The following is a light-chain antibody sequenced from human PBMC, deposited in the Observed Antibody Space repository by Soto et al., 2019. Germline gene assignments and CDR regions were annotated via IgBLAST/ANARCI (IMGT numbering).Light chain of an antibody. CDR2: GAS. Sequence: EIVMTQSPASLPVSPGERVTLSCMAGQGVTTNFAWYQQKSGQAPRLLIYGASTRATGVPDRFSGSGSGTDFTLTISRLEPEDFAVYYCQQYGSSSTWTFGQGTKVDI. CDR1: QGVTTN. CDR3: QQYGSSSTWT. V-gene: IGKV3-20*01. J-gene: IGKJ1*01.